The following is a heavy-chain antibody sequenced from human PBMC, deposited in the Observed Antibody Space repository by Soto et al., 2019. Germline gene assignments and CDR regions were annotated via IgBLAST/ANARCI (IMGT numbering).Heavy chain of an antibody. V-gene: IGHV4-30-2*01. CDR3: VREGGIVGATAADY. J-gene: IGHJ4*02. CDR1: GGSISSGGYS. Sequence: SETLSLTCAVSGGSISSGGYSWSWIRQPPGKGLEWIGYIYHSGSTYYNPSLKSRVTISVDRSKNQFSLKLSSVTAADTAVYYFVREGGIVGATAADYWGQGTLVTV. CDR2: IYHSGST. D-gene: IGHD1-26*01.